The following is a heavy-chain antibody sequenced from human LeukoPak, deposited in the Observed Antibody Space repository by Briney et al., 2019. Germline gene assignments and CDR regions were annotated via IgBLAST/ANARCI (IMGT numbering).Heavy chain of an antibody. J-gene: IGHJ3*02. V-gene: IGHV3-66*01. CDR2: IYSGSTT. CDR3: ARSTDPMGGAFDI. Sequence: GGSLRLSCAASGFTVSSNYMSWVRQAPGKKLEWVSVIYSGSTTYYADSVKGRFTISRDNSKNTLYLQMNSLRAGDTAVYYCARSTDPMGGAFDIWGQGTMVTVSS. D-gene: IGHD3-16*01. CDR1: GFTVSSNY.